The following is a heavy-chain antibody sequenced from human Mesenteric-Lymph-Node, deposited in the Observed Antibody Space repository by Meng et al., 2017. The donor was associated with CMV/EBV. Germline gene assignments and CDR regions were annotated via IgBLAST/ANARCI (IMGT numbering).Heavy chain of an antibody. CDR2: IHHSETT. CDR1: GASISAGKYY. CDR3: ARAFLSDYFDL. Sequence: CTVSGASISAGKYYWSWIRQAPGQGLEWMGYIHHSETTYYNPSLKTQMSISVDTSTNQISLQMNSVTAADTAVYFCARAFLSDYFDLWGRGTLVTVSS. V-gene: IGHV4-31*01. J-gene: IGHJ2*01. D-gene: IGHD2-21*01.